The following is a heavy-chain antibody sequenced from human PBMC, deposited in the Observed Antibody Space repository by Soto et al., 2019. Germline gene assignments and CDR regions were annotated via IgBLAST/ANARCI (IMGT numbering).Heavy chain of an antibody. Sequence: PGGSLRLSCAASGFTFSSYWMSWVRQAPGKGLEWVANIKQDGSEKYYVDSVKGRFTISRDNAKNSLYLQMNSLRAEDTAVYYCARDQPPLLYFDWLSDYYGMDVWGQGTTVTVSS. CDR1: GFTFSSYW. CDR3: ARDQPPLLYFDWLSDYYGMDV. CDR2: IKQDGSEK. V-gene: IGHV3-7*03. J-gene: IGHJ6*02. D-gene: IGHD3-9*01.